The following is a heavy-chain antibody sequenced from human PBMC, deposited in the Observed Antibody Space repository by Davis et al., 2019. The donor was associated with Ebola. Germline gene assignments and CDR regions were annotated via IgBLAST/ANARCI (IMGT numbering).Heavy chain of an antibody. J-gene: IGHJ4*02. CDR3: ARGDGSSSWYEVFDY. D-gene: IGHD6-13*01. CDR1: GGTFSSYA. CDR2: IIPIFGTA. V-gene: IGHV1-69*13. Sequence: SVKVSCKASGGTFSSYAISWVRQAPGQGLEWMGGIIPIFGTANYAQKFQGRVTITADESTSTAYMELSSLRSEDTAVYYCARGDGSSSWYEVFDYWGQGTLVTVSS.